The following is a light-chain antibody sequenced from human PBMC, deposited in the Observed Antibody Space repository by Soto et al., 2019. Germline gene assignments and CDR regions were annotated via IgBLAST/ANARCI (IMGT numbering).Light chain of an antibody. CDR1: SSNIGNNY. Sequence: QSVLTQPPSVSAAPGQKVTISCSGSSSNIGNNYVSWYQQLPGTAPKLLIYENNKGPSGIPDRFSGSKSGTSATLGISGLQTGDEADYYCAAWDSSLSDWVFGGGTKLTVL. J-gene: IGLJ3*02. CDR2: ENN. CDR3: AAWDSSLSDWV. V-gene: IGLV1-51*02.